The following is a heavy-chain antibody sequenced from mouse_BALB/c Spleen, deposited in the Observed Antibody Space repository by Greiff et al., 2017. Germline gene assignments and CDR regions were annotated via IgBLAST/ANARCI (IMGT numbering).Heavy chain of an antibody. CDR3: AKGTVVAGGYYYAMDY. CDR2: ISSGGSYT. Sequence: EVKLVESGGDLVKPGGSLKLSCAASGFTFSSYGMSWVRQTPDKRLEWVATISSGGSYTYYPDSVKGRFTISRDNAKNTLYLQMSSLKSEDTAMYYCAKGTVVAGGYYYAMDYWGQGTSVTVSS. V-gene: IGHV5-6*01. D-gene: IGHD1-1*01. CDR1: GFTFSSYG. J-gene: IGHJ4*01.